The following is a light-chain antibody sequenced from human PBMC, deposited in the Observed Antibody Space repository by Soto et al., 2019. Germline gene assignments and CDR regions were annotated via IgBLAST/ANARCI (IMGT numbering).Light chain of an antibody. V-gene: IGKV1-5*03. J-gene: IGKJ1*01. CDR2: KAS. CDR3: QQYNAYSRT. CDR1: QSISSW. Sequence: DIQMTQSPSTLSASVGDRVTITCRASQSISSWLAWYQQKPGKAPKLLIYKASSLESGVPSRFSGSGSGTEFTLTVSSLQPDPFATYSCQQYNAYSRTFGQGTKVEIK.